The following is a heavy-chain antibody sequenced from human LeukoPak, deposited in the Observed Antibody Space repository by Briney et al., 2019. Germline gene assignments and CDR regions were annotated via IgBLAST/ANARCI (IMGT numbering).Heavy chain of an antibody. D-gene: IGHD3-3*01. J-gene: IGHJ3*02. Sequence: GGSLRLSCAASGFTFSSYAMHWVRQAPGKGLEWVAVISYDGSNKYYADSVKGRFTISRDNSKNTLYLQMNSLRAEDTAVYYCAREGRYDFWSHHAFDIWGQGTMVTVSS. CDR2: ISYDGSNK. V-gene: IGHV3-30-3*01. CDR3: AREGRYDFWSHHAFDI. CDR1: GFTFSSYA.